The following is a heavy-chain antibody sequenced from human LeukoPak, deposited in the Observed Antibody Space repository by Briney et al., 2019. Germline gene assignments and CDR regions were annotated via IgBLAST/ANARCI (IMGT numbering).Heavy chain of an antibody. Sequence: GGTLRLSCAASGCTFSSYAMSWVRQAPGKGLEWVSAICGSGGTTYYPDSVKRRFTISRDNCKNSPYLQMHSLRAEDTAVYYCVGFLGWLLSAYFYYWGQRTLVTVSS. J-gene: IGHJ4*02. CDR1: GCTFSSYA. CDR3: VGFLGWLLSAYFYY. V-gene: IGHV3-23*01. D-gene: IGHD3-3*01. CDR2: ICGSGGTT.